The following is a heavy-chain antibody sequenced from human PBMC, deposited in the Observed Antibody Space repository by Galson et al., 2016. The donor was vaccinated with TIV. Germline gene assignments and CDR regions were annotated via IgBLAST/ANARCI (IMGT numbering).Heavy chain of an antibody. V-gene: IGHV3-11*05. D-gene: IGHD2-21*02. CDR3: ARDDGDWGSGVVNY. CDR2: ISDTSTYT. Sequence: SLRLSCAGSGFAFRGFYMSWIRQAPGKGLEWISYISDTSTYTDYADSVKGRFTISRDNPRKSLYLQMNSLRVDDTAVYYCARDDGDWGSGVVNYWGQGILVTVSS. J-gene: IGHJ4*02. CDR1: GFAFRGFY.